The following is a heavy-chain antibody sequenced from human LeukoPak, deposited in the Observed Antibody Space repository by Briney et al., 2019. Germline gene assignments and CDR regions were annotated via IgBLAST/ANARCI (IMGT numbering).Heavy chain of an antibody. J-gene: IGHJ4*02. CDR2: IIPILVIA. D-gene: IGHD5-24*01. V-gene: IGHV1-69*04. CDR3: ARAGDGYNGDY. CDR1: GGTFSSYA. Sequence: SVRVSCTASGGTFSSYAISWVRQAPGQGLEWMGRIIPILVIANYAQTFQGRVTITADKSTSTAYMGLSSLRSEDTAVYYCARAGDGYNGDYWGQGTLVTVSS.